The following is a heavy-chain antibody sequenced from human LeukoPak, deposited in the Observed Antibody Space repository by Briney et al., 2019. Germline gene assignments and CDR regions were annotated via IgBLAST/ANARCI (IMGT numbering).Heavy chain of an antibody. J-gene: IGHJ4*02. CDR3: ARLSTVTTSFDY. D-gene: IGHD4-17*01. CDR1: GGSFSGDY. Sequence: SETLSLTCGVYGGSFSGDYWSWIRQPAGKGLEWIGRIYTSGTTHYNPSLKSRVTMSVDTSKNQFSLKLSSVTAADTAVYYCARLSTVTTSFDYWGQGTLVTVSS. V-gene: IGHV4-59*10. CDR2: IYTSGTT.